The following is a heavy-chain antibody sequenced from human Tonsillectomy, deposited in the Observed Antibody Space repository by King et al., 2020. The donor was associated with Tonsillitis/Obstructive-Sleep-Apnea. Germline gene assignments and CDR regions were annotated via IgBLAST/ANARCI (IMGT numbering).Heavy chain of an antibody. CDR2: IYPGDSDT. D-gene: IGHD2/OR15-2a*01. V-gene: IGHV5-51*01. Sequence: VQLVESGAEVKKPGESLKISCKGSGYSFTSYWIGWVRQMPGKGLEWMGIIYPGDSDTRYSPSFQGQVTISADKSTSTAYLQWSSLKAPDTAMYYCAREGVGVSERNFFCPYWGQGTLVTVSS. J-gene: IGHJ4*02. CDR3: AREGVGVSERNFFCPY. CDR1: GYSFTSYW.